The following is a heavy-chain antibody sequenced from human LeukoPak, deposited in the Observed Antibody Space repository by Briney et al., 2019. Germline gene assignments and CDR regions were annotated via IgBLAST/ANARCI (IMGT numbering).Heavy chain of an antibody. CDR1: GFTFGDYA. CDR3: TRDRGAYNLYDY. J-gene: IGHJ4*02. CDR2: IRSKAYGETA. V-gene: IGHV3-49*03. Sequence: GGSLRLSCTASGFTFGDYAMSWIRQAPGKGLEWVGFIRSKAYGETADYAASVKGRFTISRDDSKAIAYLQMNSLKTEDTAVYHCTRDRGAYNLYDYWGQGTLVTVSS. D-gene: IGHD1-1*01.